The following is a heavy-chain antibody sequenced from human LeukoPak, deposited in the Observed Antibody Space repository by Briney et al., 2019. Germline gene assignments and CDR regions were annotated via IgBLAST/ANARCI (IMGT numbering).Heavy chain of an antibody. J-gene: IGHJ6*02. V-gene: IGHV3-9*01. CDR2: ISWNSANV. D-gene: IGHD2-15*01. CDR1: GFTFDNYA. CDR3: AKDQGPSFHYYTMDV. Sequence: GGSLRLSCAASGFTFDNYAMHWVRHGPGKGLEWVSGISWNSANVDYADSVKGRFTISRDNAKNSLYLQMNNLRAEDTALYYRAKDQGPSFHYYTMDVWGQGTTVTVSS.